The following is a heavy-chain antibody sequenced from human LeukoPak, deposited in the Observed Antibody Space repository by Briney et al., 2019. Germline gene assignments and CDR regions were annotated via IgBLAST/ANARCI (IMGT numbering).Heavy chain of an antibody. V-gene: IGHV3-49*03. CDR2: IRSKAYGGTT. D-gene: IGHD2-2*01. Sequence: GGSLRLSCTASGFTFGDYAMSWFRQAPGKGLEGVGFIRSKAYGGTTEYAASVKGRFTISRDDSKSIAYLQMNSLKTEDTAVYYCTRDLPRYCSSTSCYLYWGQGTLVTVSS. CDR1: GFTFGDYA. J-gene: IGHJ4*02. CDR3: TRDLPRYCSSTSCYLY.